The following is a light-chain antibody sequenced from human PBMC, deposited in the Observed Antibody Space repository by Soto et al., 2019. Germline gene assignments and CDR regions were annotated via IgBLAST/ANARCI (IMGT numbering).Light chain of an antibody. CDR1: SSDVGSYNL. J-gene: IGLJ1*01. CDR2: EVG. CDR3: CSYADCILYV. V-gene: IGLV2-23*02. Sequence: QSVLTRPASVSGSPGQSITISCTGTSSDVGSYNLVSWYQQHPGKAPKLMIYEVGKRPSGVSNRFSGSKSGNTASLTISGPPAEDEADYYCCSYADCILYVFGTGTTVTV.